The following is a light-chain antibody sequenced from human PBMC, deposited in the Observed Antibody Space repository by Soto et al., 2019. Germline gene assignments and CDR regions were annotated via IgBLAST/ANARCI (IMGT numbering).Light chain of an antibody. CDR1: SSDVGKYNL. CDR2: QGS. CDR3: CAYATSYTYV. Sequence: QSALTQPASVSGSPGQPITISCTGTSSDVGKYNLVSWYQQHPGKAPKVMILQGSKRPSGVSNRFSGSKFGNTASLTISGLQAEDEADYYCCAYATSYTYVFGTGTKVTVL. V-gene: IGLV2-23*01. J-gene: IGLJ1*01.